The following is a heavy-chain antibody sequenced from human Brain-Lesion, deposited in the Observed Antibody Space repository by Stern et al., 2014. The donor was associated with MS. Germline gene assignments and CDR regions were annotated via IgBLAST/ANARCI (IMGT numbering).Heavy chain of an antibody. CDR2: INQDGSAK. CDR3: ARIDRGNYDFWSGYYDYWFDP. V-gene: IGHV3-7*01. D-gene: IGHD3-3*01. Sequence: EVQLVESGGDLVQPGGSLRLSWGASGFTFSDYWLTWVRQAPGKGLQWVANINQDGSAKNYVDSVKGRFTISRDNAKNSLYLQMNSLRVDDTAVYYCARIDRGNYDFWSGYYDYWFDPWGQGTLVTVSS. CDR1: GFTFSDYW. J-gene: IGHJ5*02.